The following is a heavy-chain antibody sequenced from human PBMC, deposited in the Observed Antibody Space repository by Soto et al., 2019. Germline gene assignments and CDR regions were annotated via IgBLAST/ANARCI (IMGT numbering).Heavy chain of an antibody. CDR2: INAGNGNT. V-gene: IGHV1-3*01. D-gene: IGHD1-26*01. CDR1: GYAFTSYA. CDR3: AREPPRGAKDYYGMDV. J-gene: IGHJ6*02. Sequence: GASVKDCWKASGYAFTSYAMHLVRQAPGQRLEWMGWINAGNGNTKYSQKFQGRVTITRDTSASTAYMELSSLRSEDTAVYYCAREPPRGAKDYYGMDVWGQGTPVTVSS.